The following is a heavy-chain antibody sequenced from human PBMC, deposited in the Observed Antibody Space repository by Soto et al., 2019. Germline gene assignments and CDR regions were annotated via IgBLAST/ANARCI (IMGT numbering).Heavy chain of an antibody. J-gene: IGHJ4*02. V-gene: IGHV1-18*01. D-gene: IGHD3-3*01. Sequence: RASVKVSCKASGYTFTSYGISWVRQAPGQGLEWMGWISAYNGNTNYAQKLQGRVTMTTDTSTSTAYMELRSLRSDDTAVYYCAIKDYDFWSGYSEGQFDYWGQGTLVTVSS. CDR3: AIKDYDFWSGYSEGQFDY. CDR2: ISAYNGNT. CDR1: GYTFTSYG.